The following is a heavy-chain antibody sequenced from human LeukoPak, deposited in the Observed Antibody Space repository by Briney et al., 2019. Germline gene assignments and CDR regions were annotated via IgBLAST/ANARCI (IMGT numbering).Heavy chain of an antibody. V-gene: IGHV4-59*01. Sequence: SETLSLTCTVSGGSISSYYWSWIRQPPGKGLEWIGYIYYSGSTNHNPSLKSRITISVDTSKNQFSLKLSSVTAADTAVYYCASARIAAAAEFDYWGQGTLVTVSS. CDR1: GGSISSYY. CDR3: ASARIAAAAEFDY. J-gene: IGHJ4*02. D-gene: IGHD6-13*01. CDR2: IYYSGST.